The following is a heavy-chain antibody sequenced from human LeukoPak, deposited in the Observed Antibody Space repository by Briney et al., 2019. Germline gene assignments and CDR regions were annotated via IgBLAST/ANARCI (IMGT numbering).Heavy chain of an antibody. CDR3: ARVRGYYGDYGRVGFDY. Sequence: SETLSLTCTVSGGSISNYYWSWIRQPAGKGLEWIGRIYTSGSTNYNPSLKSRVTMSVDTSKNQFSLKLSSVTAADTAVYYCARVRGYYGDYGRVGFDYWGQGTLVTVSS. CDR1: GGSISNYY. CDR2: IYTSGST. J-gene: IGHJ4*02. D-gene: IGHD4-17*01. V-gene: IGHV4-4*07.